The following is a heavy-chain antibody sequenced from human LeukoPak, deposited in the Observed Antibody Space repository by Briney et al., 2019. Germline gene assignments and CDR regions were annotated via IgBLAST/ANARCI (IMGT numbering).Heavy chain of an antibody. J-gene: IGHJ4*02. CDR1: GFTFSNAW. D-gene: IGHD3-10*01. Sequence: GGSLRLSCAASGFTFSNAWMSWVRQAPGKGLEWVGRIKSKTDGGTTDYAAPVKGRFTISRDDSKNTLYLQMNSLKTEDTAVYYCTTAPVLLWFGELLPSDYWGQGTLVTVSS. V-gene: IGHV3-15*01. CDR3: TTAPVLLWFGELLPSDY. CDR2: IKSKTDGGTT.